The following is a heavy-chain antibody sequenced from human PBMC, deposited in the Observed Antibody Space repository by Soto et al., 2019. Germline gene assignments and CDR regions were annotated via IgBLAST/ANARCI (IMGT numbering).Heavy chain of an antibody. D-gene: IGHD3-10*01. V-gene: IGHV4-4*02. J-gene: IGHJ4*02. CDR1: GASISSSNW. CDR3: ARRWGEGRVDY. Sequence: QVQLQESGPGLVKPSGTLSLTCAVSGASISSSNWWSWVRQPPGKGLEWIGEIYHSGSTNYNPSLESRVTISVDKARNLFSLTLSSVTAADTAVYYCARRWGEGRVDYWGQGTLVTVSS. CDR2: IYHSGST.